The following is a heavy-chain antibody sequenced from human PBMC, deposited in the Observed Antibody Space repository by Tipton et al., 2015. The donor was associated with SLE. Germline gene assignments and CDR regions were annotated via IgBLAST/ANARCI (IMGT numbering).Heavy chain of an antibody. V-gene: IGHV4-61*08. Sequence: TLSLTCTVSGGSISSGDYYWSWIRQPPGKGLEWIGYIYTSGNTNYSPSLKSRVTISVDTSKNQFSLKLSSVTAADTAVYYCATYSSSRGWFDPWGQGTLVTVSP. CDR2: IYTSGNT. D-gene: IGHD6-19*01. CDR1: GGSISSGDYY. CDR3: ATYSSSRGWFDP. J-gene: IGHJ5*02.